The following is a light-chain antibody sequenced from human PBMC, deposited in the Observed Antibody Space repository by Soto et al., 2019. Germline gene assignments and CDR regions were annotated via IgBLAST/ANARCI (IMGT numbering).Light chain of an antibody. V-gene: IGLV2-14*03. Sequence: QSALTQPASVSGSPGQSITISCTGTSSDVGGYNFVSWYQHHPGKAPKLVIYDVSYRPSGVSNRFSGSKSGNTASLTISGLQADDEADYYCTSSTSSSTVIFGGGTKLTVL. CDR1: SSDVGGYNF. CDR3: TSSTSSSTVI. CDR2: DVS. J-gene: IGLJ2*01.